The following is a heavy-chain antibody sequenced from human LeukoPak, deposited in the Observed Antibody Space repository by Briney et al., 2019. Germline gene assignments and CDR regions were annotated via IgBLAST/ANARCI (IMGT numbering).Heavy chain of an antibody. J-gene: IGHJ4*02. D-gene: IGHD2-15*01. Sequence: SETLSLTCAVYGGSFSGYYWSWIRQPPGKGLEWIGEINHSGSTNYNPSLKSRVTISVDTSKNQSSLQLSSVTAADTAVYYCARDRCSGDSCYPYYFDYWGQGTLVTVSS. CDR3: ARDRCSGDSCYPYYFDY. CDR2: INHSGST. V-gene: IGHV4-34*01. CDR1: GGSFSGYY.